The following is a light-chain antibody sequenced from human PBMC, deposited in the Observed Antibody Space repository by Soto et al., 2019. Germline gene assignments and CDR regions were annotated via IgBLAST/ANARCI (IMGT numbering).Light chain of an antibody. J-gene: IGLJ1*01. CDR2: EVS. CDR1: SSDFGAYNY. Sequence: QSALTQPASVSGSPGQSITISCTGTSSDFGAYNYVSWYQQHPGKAPKLMIYEVSNRPSGVSNRFSGSKSGNTASLTISGLQAEDEADYYCSSYTSSSTLLFGTGTKVTVL. V-gene: IGLV2-14*01. CDR3: SSYTSSSTLL.